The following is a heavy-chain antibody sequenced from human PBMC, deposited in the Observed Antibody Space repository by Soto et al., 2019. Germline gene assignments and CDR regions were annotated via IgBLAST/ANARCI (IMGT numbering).Heavy chain of an antibody. CDR1: GFTFSSYD. D-gene: IGHD3-22*01. J-gene: IGHJ4*02. CDR2: IGTAGDT. V-gene: IGHV3-13*04. Sequence: GGSLRLSCSACGFTFSSYDMHWVRQGPGKGLEWVSAIGTAGDTNYAGSVKDRFTISRENAKNSLYLQMNSLRAGDTAIYFCARAIGPTSFDYWGQGTLVTVP. CDR3: ARAIGPTSFDY.